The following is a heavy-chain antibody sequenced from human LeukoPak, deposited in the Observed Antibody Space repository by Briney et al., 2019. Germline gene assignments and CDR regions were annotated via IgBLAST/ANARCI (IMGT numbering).Heavy chain of an antibody. J-gene: IGHJ4*02. CDR2: ISGSGGST. D-gene: IGHD3-22*01. Sequence: GGSLRLSCAASGFTFRSYAMSWVRQAPGKGLEWVSAISGSGGSTYYADSVKGRFTISRDNSKNTLYLQMNSLRAEDTAVYYCASVPNYYDSSGAFFDYWGQGTLVTVSS. V-gene: IGHV3-23*01. CDR3: ASVPNYYDSSGAFFDY. CDR1: GFTFRSYA.